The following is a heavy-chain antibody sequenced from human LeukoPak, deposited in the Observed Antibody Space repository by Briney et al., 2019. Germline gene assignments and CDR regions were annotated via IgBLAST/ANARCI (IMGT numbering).Heavy chain of an antibody. CDR2: ITGSGGGT. CDR1: QFKFENYG. D-gene: IGHD4-17*01. V-gene: IGHV3-23*01. Sequence: GGSLRLSCATSQFKFENYGMTWVRQAPGKGLEWVSSITGSGGGTQYADSVQGRFTISRDNSKNTLYLRMNSLRAEDTAVYYCAKDPNGDYIGTFDIWGQGTMVTVSS. CDR3: AKDPNGDYIGTFDI. J-gene: IGHJ3*02.